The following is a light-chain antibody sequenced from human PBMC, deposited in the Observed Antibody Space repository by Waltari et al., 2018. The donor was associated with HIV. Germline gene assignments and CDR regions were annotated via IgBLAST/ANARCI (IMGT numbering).Light chain of an antibody. CDR2: EVS. J-gene: IGLJ2*01. CDR3: CSYARSGIP. Sequence: QSALTQPASVSGSFGQSITISCTGTSSDVGSYNLVSWYQYHPAKAPKLIIYEVSKLPSGVSYCFSGSNSCNSASLTVSGLHAEVEAHYYCCSYARSGIPFGGGTKLTVL. CDR1: SSDVGSYNL. V-gene: IGLV2-23*02.